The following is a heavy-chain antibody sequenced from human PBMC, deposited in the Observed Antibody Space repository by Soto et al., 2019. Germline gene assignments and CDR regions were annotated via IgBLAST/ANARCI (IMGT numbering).Heavy chain of an antibody. J-gene: IGHJ3*01. Sequence: GGSLRLSCAASGFTVSSHYMSWVRQTPGKGLEWVSILYASDSTFYADSVEGRFTISRDNSKNTVYLQLNSLRAEDTAVYYCETKVNRLIAFDVWGQGTMVTVSS. CDR3: ETKVNRLIAFDV. CDR1: GFTVSSHY. V-gene: IGHV3-53*01. CDR2: LYASDST. D-gene: IGHD2-21*01.